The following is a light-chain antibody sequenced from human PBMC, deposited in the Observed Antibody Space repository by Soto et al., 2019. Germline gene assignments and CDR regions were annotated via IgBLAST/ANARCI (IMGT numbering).Light chain of an antibody. Sequence: EIMMTQSPATLSVSPGERATLSCSASQSVSNNLAWYHQKPGQAPRLLIYYASTRATGIPARFSGSGSGTEFTLTISSRQSEDFALYYCQQYNNWPPITFGQGTRLEIK. CDR1: QSVSNN. V-gene: IGKV3-15*01. CDR3: QQYNNWPPIT. J-gene: IGKJ5*01. CDR2: YAS.